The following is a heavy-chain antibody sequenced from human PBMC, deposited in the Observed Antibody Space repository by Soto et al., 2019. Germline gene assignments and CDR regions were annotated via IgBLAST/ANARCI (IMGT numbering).Heavy chain of an antibody. CDR1: GGSISSGGYS. J-gene: IGHJ4*02. CDR2: IYHSGST. Sequence: SETLSLTCAVSGGSISSGGYSWSRIRQPPGKGLEWIGYIYHSGSTYYNPSLKSRVTISVDRSKNQFSLKLSSVTAADTAVYYCASGITVTTSDFFDYWGQGTLVTVSS. V-gene: IGHV4-30-2*01. D-gene: IGHD4-17*01. CDR3: ASGITVTTSDFFDY.